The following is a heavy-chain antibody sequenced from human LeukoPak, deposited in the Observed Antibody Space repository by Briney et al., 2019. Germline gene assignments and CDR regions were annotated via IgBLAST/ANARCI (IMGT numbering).Heavy chain of an antibody. D-gene: IGHD1-26*01. CDR2: FDPEDGET. CDR3: ATTTPLPFATNYGMDV. CDR1: GYTLTELS. J-gene: IGHJ6*02. V-gene: IGHV1-24*01. Sequence: ASVKVSRKVSGYTLTELSMHWVRQAPGKGLEWMGGFDPEDGETIYAQKFQGRVTMTEDTSTDTAYMELSSLRSEDTAVYYCATTTPLPFATNYGMDVWGQGTTVTVSS.